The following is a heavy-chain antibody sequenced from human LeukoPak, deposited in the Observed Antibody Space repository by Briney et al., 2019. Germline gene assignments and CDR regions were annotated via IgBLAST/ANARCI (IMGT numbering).Heavy chain of an antibody. D-gene: IGHD2-21*02. J-gene: IGHJ4*02. CDR2: IYTSGST. CDR3: ARDMASLPYCGGDCYSFDY. Sequence: SETLSLTCTVSGGSISSYYWSWIRQPAGKGLEWIGRIYTSGSTNYNPSLKSRVTMSVDTSKNQLSLKLSSVTAADTAVYYCARDMASLPYCGGDCYSFDYWGQGTLVTVSS. CDR1: GGSISSYY. V-gene: IGHV4-4*07.